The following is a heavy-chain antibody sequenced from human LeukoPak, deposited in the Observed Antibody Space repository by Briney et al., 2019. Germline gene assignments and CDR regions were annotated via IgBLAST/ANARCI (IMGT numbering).Heavy chain of an antibody. J-gene: IGHJ6*03. CDR2: ISYDGSNK. CDR3: ARGLGWEVPAAMRYYYMDV. D-gene: IGHD2-2*01. V-gene: IGHV3-30-3*01. Sequence: PGRSLRLSCAASGFTFSSYAMHWVRQAPGKGLEWVAVISYDGSNKYYADSVKGRFTISRDNSKNTLYLQMNSLRAEDTAVYYCARGLGWEVPAAMRYYYMDVWGKGTTVTVSS. CDR1: GFTFSSYA.